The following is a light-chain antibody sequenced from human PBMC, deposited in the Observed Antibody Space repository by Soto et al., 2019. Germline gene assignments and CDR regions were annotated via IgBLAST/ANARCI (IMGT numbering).Light chain of an antibody. V-gene: IGKV1-39*01. CDR2: GAS. J-gene: IGKJ1*01. Sequence: DLQMTQSPSPLSASVGDRVTITCRASQTISTYLNWYQQKPGKAPKLLIYGASSLQSGVPSGFSSSGSGTDFTLTISSLQPEEFGTYYCQQSFSTPRTFGQGTKVDIK. CDR1: QTISTY. CDR3: QQSFSTPRT.